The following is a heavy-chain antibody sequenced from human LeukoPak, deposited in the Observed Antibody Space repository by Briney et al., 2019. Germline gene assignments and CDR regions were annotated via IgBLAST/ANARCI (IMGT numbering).Heavy chain of an antibody. J-gene: IGHJ4*02. V-gene: IGHV1-46*01. D-gene: IGHD3-22*01. CDR2: INPSGGST. Sequence: PGASVKVSCKASVYTFTSYYMHWVRQAPGQGLEWMGIINPSGGSTSYAQKFQGRVTMTRDTSTSTVYMELSSLRSEDTAVYYCARNGDQESYDSSGYVDYWGQGTLVTASS. CDR3: ARNGDQESYDSSGYVDY. CDR1: VYTFTSYY.